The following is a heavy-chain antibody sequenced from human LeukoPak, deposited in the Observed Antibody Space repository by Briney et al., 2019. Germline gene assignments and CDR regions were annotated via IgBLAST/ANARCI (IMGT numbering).Heavy chain of an antibody. CDR2: IIPIFGTA. Sequence: SVKVSCKASGGTISSYASSWVRNAPGQGLEWMGGIIPIFGTATYAQKFQGRGKITTVESTSTASMDLSRLRSEDTAVYYCPSNGLGHQYYDSSGYLADYWGQGTLVTVSS. CDR3: PSNGLGHQYYDSSGYLADY. J-gene: IGHJ4*02. CDR1: GGTISSYA. D-gene: IGHD3-22*01. V-gene: IGHV1-69*05.